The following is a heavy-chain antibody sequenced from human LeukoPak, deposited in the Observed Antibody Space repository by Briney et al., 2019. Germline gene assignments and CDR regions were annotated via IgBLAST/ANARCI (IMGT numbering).Heavy chain of an antibody. D-gene: IGHD3-10*01. Sequence: SETLSLTCTVSGGPISNYYWSWIRQPAGMGLEWIGRICASGSTNYNPSLKSRVTMPVDTSNNQFSLNLSSVTAADTAVYYCARTSARGAQFDYWGQGTLVTVSS. CDR2: ICASGST. CDR1: GGPISNYY. CDR3: ARTSARGAQFDY. J-gene: IGHJ4*02. V-gene: IGHV4-4*07.